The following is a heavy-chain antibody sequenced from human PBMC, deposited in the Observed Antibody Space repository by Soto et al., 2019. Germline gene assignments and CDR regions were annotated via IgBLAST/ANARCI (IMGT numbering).Heavy chain of an antibody. CDR1: GGSISSSSYY. CDR3: GYYYYGMDV. Sequence: PSETLSLTCTVSGGSISSSSYYWGWIRQPPGKGLEWIGSIYYSGSTYYNPSLKSRVTISVDTSKNQFSLKTEDTAVYYCTTQDGGYYYYGMDVWGQGTTVTVSS. V-gene: IGHV4-39*01. D-gene: IGHD3-10*01. CDR2: IYYSGST. J-gene: IGHJ6*02.